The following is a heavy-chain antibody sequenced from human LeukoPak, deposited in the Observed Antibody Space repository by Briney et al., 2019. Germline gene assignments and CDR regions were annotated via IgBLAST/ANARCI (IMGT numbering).Heavy chain of an antibody. D-gene: IGHD2-15*01. Sequence: PGRSLRLSCAASGFTFSSYAMHWVRQAPGKGLEWVSVISGSGGSTDYADSVKGRFSISRDNSKDTVYLQVNSLRAEDTAVYYCAKGRYCSGGSCYYYGMDVWGQGTTVTVSS. CDR1: GFTFSSYA. CDR2: ISGSGGST. J-gene: IGHJ6*02. CDR3: AKGRYCSGGSCYYYGMDV. V-gene: IGHV3-23*01.